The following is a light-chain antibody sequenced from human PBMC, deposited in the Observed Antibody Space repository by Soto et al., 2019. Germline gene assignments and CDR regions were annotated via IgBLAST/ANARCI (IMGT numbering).Light chain of an antibody. CDR1: NIGSQS. J-gene: IGLJ3*02. V-gene: IGLV3-21*04. CDR3: QVWDSSSDRPV. CDR2: YDS. Sequence: SYELTQTPSLSVAPKKTASITCGGANIGSQSVHWYQHKPGQAPILVMRYDSDRPSGIPERFSGSNSGNTATLTISRVEAGDEADYYCQVWDSSSDRPVFGGGTKLTVL.